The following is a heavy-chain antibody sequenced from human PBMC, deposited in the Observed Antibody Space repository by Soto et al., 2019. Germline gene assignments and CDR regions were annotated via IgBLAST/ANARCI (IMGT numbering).Heavy chain of an antibody. Sequence: GESLKISCKGSGYSFTSYWISWVRQMPGKGLEWMGRIDPSDTYTNYSPSFQGHVTISADKSISTAYLQWSSLKASDTAMYYCARQRDYDILTGSPNWFDPWGQGTLVTVSS. CDR3: ARQRDYDILTGSPNWFDP. V-gene: IGHV5-10-1*01. CDR1: GYSFTSYW. CDR2: IDPSDTYT. D-gene: IGHD3-9*01. J-gene: IGHJ5*02.